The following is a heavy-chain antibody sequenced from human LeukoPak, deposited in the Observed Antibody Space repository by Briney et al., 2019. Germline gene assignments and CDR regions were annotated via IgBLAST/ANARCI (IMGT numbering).Heavy chain of an antibody. CDR3: ARGLKYSTGWYYFDY. CDR1: GFTVSSNY. D-gene: IGHD6-19*01. Sequence: GGSLRLSCAASGFTVSSNYMSWVRQAPGKGLEWDSVFYSVGSTYYGDSVKARFTTSRDNSKNTLYLQMNSLRAEDTAVYYCARGLKYSTGWYYFDYWGQGTLVTVPS. J-gene: IGHJ4*02. V-gene: IGHV3-53*01. CDR2: FYSVGST.